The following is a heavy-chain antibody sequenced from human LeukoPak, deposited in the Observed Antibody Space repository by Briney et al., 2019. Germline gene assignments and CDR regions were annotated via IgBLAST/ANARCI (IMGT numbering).Heavy chain of an antibody. CDR1: GYTFTSYG. J-gene: IGHJ4*02. V-gene: IGHV1-46*01. CDR2: IDPSGGST. D-gene: IGHD2-15*01. CDR3: ARGFCSGGSCYSYDY. Sequence: GASVKVSCKASGYTFTSYGISWVRQAPGQGLEWMGVIDPSGGSTNYARKFQGRVTMTSDTSTSTVYMELSSLRSEDTAVYYCARGFCSGGSCYSYDYWGQGILVTVSS.